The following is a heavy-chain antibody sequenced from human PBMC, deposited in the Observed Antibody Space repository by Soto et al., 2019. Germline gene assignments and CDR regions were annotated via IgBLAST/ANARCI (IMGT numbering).Heavy chain of an antibody. CDR1: GFNFNNYD. Sequence: GGSLRLSCEASGFNFNNYDFHWVRQTPGKGLECVAFLSHDGNKKYYADSVKGRFTVSRDNSKNTLYLQMDSLKPEDTAMFYLARDLMDGQKLLLLIDYWGQGTLVNLSS. D-gene: IGHD4-4*01. V-gene: IGHV3-30*03. J-gene: IGHJ4*02. CDR3: ARDLMDGQKLLLLIDY. CDR2: LSHDGNKK.